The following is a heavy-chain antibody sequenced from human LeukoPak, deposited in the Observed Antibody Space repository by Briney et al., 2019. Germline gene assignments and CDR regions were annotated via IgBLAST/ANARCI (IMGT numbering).Heavy chain of an antibody. D-gene: IGHD4-17*01. J-gene: IGHJ5*02. CDR1: GGTFSSYA. V-gene: IGHV1-69*05. CDR3: ARDGSPTVTTYPYNWFDP. CDR2: IIPIFGTA. Sequence: ASVKVSCKASGGTFSSYAISWVRQAPGQGLEWMGGIIPIFGTANYAQKFQGRVTITTDESASTAYMELSSLRSEDTAVYYCARDGSPTVTTYPYNWFDPWGQGTLVTVSS.